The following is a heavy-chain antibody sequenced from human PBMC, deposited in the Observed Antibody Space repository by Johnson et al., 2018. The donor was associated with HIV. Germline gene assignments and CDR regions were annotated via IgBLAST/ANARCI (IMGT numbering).Heavy chain of an antibody. Sequence: VQLVESGGGLVQPGGSLRLSCAASGFTFSSYAMHWVRQAPGKGLEYVSAISSNGGSTYYANSVKGRFTISRDNSKNTLYLQMGSLRAEDMAVYYCATGFGPAFEMWGQGTMVTVSS. CDR1: GFTFSSYA. D-gene: IGHD3-16*01. CDR3: ATGFGPAFEM. CDR2: ISSNGGST. V-gene: IGHV3-64*01. J-gene: IGHJ3*02.